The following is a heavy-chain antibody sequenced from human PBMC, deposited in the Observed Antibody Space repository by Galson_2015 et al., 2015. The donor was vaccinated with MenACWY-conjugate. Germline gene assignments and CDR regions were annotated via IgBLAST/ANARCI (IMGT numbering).Heavy chain of an antibody. CDR3: VRDQWRQWLVHGNDAFDL. J-gene: IGHJ3*01. V-gene: IGHV3-53*01. D-gene: IGHD6-19*01. CDR2: IYSGGWT. CDR1: GFPVSSNY. Sequence: LRLSCAVSGFPVSSNYLGWVRQAPGQGLEWVSLIYSGGWTNYADSVKGRFTISRDDSKNTLYLQMNSLRAEDTAVYYCVRDQWRQWLVHGNDAFDLWGQGTKVTVSS.